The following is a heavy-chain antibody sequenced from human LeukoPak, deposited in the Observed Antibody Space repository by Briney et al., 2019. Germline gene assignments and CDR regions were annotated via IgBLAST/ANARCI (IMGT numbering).Heavy chain of an antibody. J-gene: IGHJ6*02. V-gene: IGHV4-39*07. CDR3: ARGQHSSWYLPYYYYGMDV. CDR1: GGSISSSSYY. CDR2: IYYSGST. D-gene: IGHD6-13*01. Sequence: PSETLSLTCTVSGGSISSSSYYWGWIRQPPGKGLEWIGSIYYSGSTYYNPSLKSRVTISVDTSKNQFSLKLSSVTAADTAVYYCARGQHSSWYLPYYYYGMDVWGQGTTVTVSS.